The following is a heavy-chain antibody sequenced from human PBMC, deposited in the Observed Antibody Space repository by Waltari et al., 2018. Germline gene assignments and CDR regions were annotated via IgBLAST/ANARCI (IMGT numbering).Heavy chain of an antibody. D-gene: IGHD1-1*01. CDR3: AAPVGPVQLGY. Sequence: EVQLVESGGGLVQPGGSLRLSCAASGFIFSDHYMDWVRQAPGKGLEWVGRIRNKANSHTTEYAASVGGRFAISRDDSKDSLYLQMNSLKTEDTAVYYCAAPVGPVQLGYWGQGTRVTVSP. CDR2: IRNKANSHTT. V-gene: IGHV3-72*01. J-gene: IGHJ4*02. CDR1: GFIFSDHY.